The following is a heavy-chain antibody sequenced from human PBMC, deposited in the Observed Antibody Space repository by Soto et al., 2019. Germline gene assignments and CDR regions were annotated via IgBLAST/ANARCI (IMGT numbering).Heavy chain of an antibody. CDR2: IHHIGST. Sequence: PSETLSLTCGVSSGSISSSTWWTWVRQPPGKGLEWIGEIHHIGSTNYNPSLKSRLTMSVDKSRNHFSLQLTSVTAADTAVYYCAKVGPSHAGTFDHWGQGLLVTVSS. J-gene: IGHJ4*02. V-gene: IGHV4-4*02. CDR1: SGSISSSTW. D-gene: IGHD1-26*01. CDR3: AKVGPSHAGTFDH.